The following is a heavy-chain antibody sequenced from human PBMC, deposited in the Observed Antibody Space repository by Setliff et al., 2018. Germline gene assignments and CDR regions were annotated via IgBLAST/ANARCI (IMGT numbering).Heavy chain of an antibody. V-gene: IGHV4-39*01. J-gene: IGHJ3*01. D-gene: IGHD5-12*01. Sequence: SETLSLTCTVSGGSISDSHYYWGWSRQPPGMRPEWIGTVYYSGSIYYNPSLKSRVTLFVDTSKDQFSLRLTSMTAADTAVYYCARQVEMATIAFDVWGQGTMVTVSS. CDR2: VYYSGSI. CDR1: GGSISDSHYY. CDR3: ARQVEMATIAFDV.